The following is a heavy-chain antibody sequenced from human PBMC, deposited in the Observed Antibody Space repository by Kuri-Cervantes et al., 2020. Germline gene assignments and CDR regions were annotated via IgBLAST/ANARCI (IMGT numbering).Heavy chain of an antibody. CDR2: ISYDGSNK. V-gene: IGHV3-30*18. Sequence: LSLTCAASGFTFSSYGMHWVRQAPGKGLEWVAVISYDGSNKYYADSVKGRFTISRDNSKNTLYLQMNSLRAEDTAVYYCAKDYYDSSGYYYYYYGMDVWGQGTTVTVSS. D-gene: IGHD3-22*01. CDR3: AKDYYDSSGYYYYYYGMDV. CDR1: GFTFSSYG. J-gene: IGHJ6*02.